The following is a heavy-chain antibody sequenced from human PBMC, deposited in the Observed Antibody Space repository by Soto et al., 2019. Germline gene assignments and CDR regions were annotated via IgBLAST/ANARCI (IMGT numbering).Heavy chain of an antibody. Sequence: PSETLSLTCAFSGYSISSSNWWGWIRQPPGKGLEWIGYIYYSGTTHYNPSLESRVTISVDTSKNQFSLKVSSVTAADTAVYYCARLGGYCSTTSCYGYYGMDVWGQGTTVTVSS. CDR2: IYYSGTT. CDR1: GYSISSSNW. V-gene: IGHV4-28*01. J-gene: IGHJ6*02. D-gene: IGHD2-2*01. CDR3: ARLGGYCSTTSCYGYYGMDV.